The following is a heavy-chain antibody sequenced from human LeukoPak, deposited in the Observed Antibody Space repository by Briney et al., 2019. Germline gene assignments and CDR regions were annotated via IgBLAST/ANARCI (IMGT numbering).Heavy chain of an antibody. CDR2: ISGSGGTT. J-gene: IGHJ4*02. CDR3: ARYRVVVITNKNYYFDY. CDR1: GFTFSTYA. D-gene: IGHD3-22*01. V-gene: IGHV3-23*01. Sequence: PGGSLRLSCTASGFTFSTYAMSWVRQAPGKGLEWVSGISGSGGTTYYADSVKGRFTISRDNSKNTLYLQMNSLRAEDTAVYYCARYRVVVITNKNYYFDYWGQGTLVTVSS.